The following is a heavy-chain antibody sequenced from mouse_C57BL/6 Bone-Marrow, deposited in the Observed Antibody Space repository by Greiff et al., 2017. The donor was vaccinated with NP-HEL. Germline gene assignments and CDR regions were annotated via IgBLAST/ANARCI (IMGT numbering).Heavy chain of an antibody. J-gene: IGHJ4*01. D-gene: IGHD2-2*01. CDR2: IWSGGST. Sequence: VQLQQPGPGLVQPSQSLSITCTVSGFSLPSYGVPWVRQPPGKGLEWLGVIWSGGSTDYNAAFISRLSISKDNSKSKVFFKMNSLQADDTSIYYCARWLRRAMDYWGQGTSVTVSS. V-gene: IGHV2-2*01. CDR3: ARWLRRAMDY. CDR1: GFSLPSYG.